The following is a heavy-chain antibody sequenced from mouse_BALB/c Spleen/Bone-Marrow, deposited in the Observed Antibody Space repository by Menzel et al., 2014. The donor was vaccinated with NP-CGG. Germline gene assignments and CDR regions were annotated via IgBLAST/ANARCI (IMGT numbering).Heavy chain of an antibody. J-gene: IGHJ1*01. CDR3: ARDRNYGNSWYFDG. V-gene: IGHV7-3*02. Sequence: EVMLVESGGGLVQPGGSLRLSCATSGFTFTDYYMSWVRQPPGKALEWLGFIRNKANGYTTEYSASVKGRFTISRDNSQSILYLQMNTLRAEDSATYYCARDRNYGNSWYFDGWGAGTTVTASS. CDR2: IRNKANGYTT. CDR1: GFTFTDYY. D-gene: IGHD2-1*01.